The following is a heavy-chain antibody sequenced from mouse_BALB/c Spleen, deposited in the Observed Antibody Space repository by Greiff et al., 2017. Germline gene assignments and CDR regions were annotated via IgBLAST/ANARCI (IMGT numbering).Heavy chain of an antibody. J-gene: IGHJ2*01. CDR2: IYPGNSDT. V-gene: IGHV1-5*01. CDR3: TRRGYYGSSYYFDY. Sequence: EVKLVESGTVLARPGASVKMSCKASGYTFTSYWMHWVKQRPGQGLEWIGAIYPGNSDTSYNQKFKGKAKLTAVTSTSTAYMELSSLTNEDSAVYYCTRRGYYGSSYYFDYWGQGTTLTVSS. D-gene: IGHD1-1*01. CDR1: GYTFTSYW.